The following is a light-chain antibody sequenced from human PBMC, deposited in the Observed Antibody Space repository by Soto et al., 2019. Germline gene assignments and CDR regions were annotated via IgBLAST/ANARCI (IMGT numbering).Light chain of an antibody. CDR1: SSDVGGYNY. Sequence: QSALTQPASVSGSPGQSITISCTGTSSDVGGYNYVSWYQQHPGKAPKFMIYDVSNRPSGVSTRFSGSKSGNTASLTISGLQATDEAHYYCNSYTTSNTRQIVFGSGTKLTVL. J-gene: IGLJ1*01. V-gene: IGLV2-14*01. CDR3: NSYTTSNTRQIV. CDR2: DVS.